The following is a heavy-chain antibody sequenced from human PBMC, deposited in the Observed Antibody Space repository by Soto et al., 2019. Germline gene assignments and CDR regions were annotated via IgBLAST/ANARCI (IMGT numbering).Heavy chain of an antibody. CDR1: GFTFSSYA. Sequence: PGGSLRLSCAASGFTFSSYAMSWVRQAPGKELEWVAAISGSGGSPYYADSVKGRFTISRDNSKNTLYLQMNSLRAEDTAVYYCARVGSGYDAFDIWGQGTMVTVSS. J-gene: IGHJ3*02. D-gene: IGHD3-22*01. CDR2: ISGSGGSP. CDR3: ARVGSGYDAFDI. V-gene: IGHV3-23*01.